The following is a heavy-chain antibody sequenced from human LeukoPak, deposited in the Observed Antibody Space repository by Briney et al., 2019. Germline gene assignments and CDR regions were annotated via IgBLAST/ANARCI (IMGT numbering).Heavy chain of an antibody. V-gene: IGHV4-61*01. CDR1: GGSVSSGSYY. J-gene: IGHJ4*02. CDR3: AKGDFWSGGAYFDY. D-gene: IGHD3-3*01. CDR2: IYYSGST. Sequence: PETLSLTCTVSGGSVSSGSYYWSWIRQPPGKGQEWIGYIYYSGSTHYNPSLKSRVTISVDTSKNQFSLKLSSVTAADTAVYYCAKGDFWSGGAYFDYWGQGTLVTVSS.